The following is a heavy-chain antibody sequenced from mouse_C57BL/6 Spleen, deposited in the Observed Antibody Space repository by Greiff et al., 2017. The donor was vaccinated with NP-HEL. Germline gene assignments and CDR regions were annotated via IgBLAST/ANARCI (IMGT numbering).Heavy chain of an antibody. Sequence: EVQLQQSGPELVKPGASVKMSCKASGYTFTDYNMHWVKQSHGKSLEWIGYINPNNGGTSYNQKFKGKATLTVNKSSSTAYMELRSLTSEDSAVYYCARYYYGSSYAIYAMDYWGQGTSVTVSS. V-gene: IGHV1-22*01. CDR2: INPNNGGT. CDR3: ARYYYGSSYAIYAMDY. J-gene: IGHJ4*01. D-gene: IGHD1-1*01. CDR1: GYTFTDYN.